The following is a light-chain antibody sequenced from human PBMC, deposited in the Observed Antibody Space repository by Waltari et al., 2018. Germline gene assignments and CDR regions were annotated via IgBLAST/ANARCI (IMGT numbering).Light chain of an antibody. Sequence: QSVLTQPPSASWTPGQRVTISCSGSSSNVGSNTVNWYQQLSGMAPKLLIYSNTQRPSGVPDRFAGSKSGTSASLAISGLQSEDEADYYCAAWDDSLNGVVFGGGTKLTVL. CDR1: SSNVGSNT. J-gene: IGLJ2*01. CDR2: SNT. V-gene: IGLV1-44*01. CDR3: AAWDDSLNGVV.